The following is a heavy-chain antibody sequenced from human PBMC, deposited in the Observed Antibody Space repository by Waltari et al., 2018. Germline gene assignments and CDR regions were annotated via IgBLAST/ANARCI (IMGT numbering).Heavy chain of an antibody. D-gene: IGHD2-2*01. V-gene: IGHV1-8*01. CDR1: GYTFPSYD. CDR2: MNPNSGNT. Sequence: QVQLVQSGSEVTKPGASVKVSCTASGYTFPSYDINWLRQAPGQGLEWMGWMNPNSGNTGYAQKFQGRVTMTRNTSISTAYMELSSLRSEDTAVYYCARYCSSTSCYDAFDIWGQGTMVTVSS. J-gene: IGHJ3*02. CDR3: ARYCSSTSCYDAFDI.